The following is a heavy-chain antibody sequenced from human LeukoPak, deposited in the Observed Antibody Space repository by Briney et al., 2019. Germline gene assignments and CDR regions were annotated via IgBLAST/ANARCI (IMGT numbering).Heavy chain of an antibody. CDR1: GGSISSGDYY. CDR3: SRGLRGRSGYYFDS. J-gene: IGHJ4*02. Sequence: PSQTLSLTCTVSGGSISSGDYYWNWSRQPPGKGLEWIGYIYYSGSTYYNPSVKSRVTISLDTSKTQFSLRLSSVTAADTAVYYCSRGLRGRSGYYFDSWGQGTLVTVSS. V-gene: IGHV4-30-4*01. CDR2: IYYSGST.